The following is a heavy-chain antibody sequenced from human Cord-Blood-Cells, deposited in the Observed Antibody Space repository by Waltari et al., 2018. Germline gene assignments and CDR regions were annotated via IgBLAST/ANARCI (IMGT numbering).Heavy chain of an antibody. V-gene: IGHV4-61*09. CDR2: IYTSGGT. J-gene: IGHJ4*02. CDR1: GGSISSGSYY. CDR3: ARAPHTYYDFWSGYYPFTFDY. Sequence: QVQLQESGPGLVKPSQTLSLTCTVSGGSISSGSYYWSWLRQPAGKGLEWIGYIYTSGGTNYNPSLKSRVTISVDTSKNQFSLKLSSVTAADTAVYYCARAPHTYYDFWSGYYPFTFDYWGQGTLVTVSS. D-gene: IGHD3-3*01.